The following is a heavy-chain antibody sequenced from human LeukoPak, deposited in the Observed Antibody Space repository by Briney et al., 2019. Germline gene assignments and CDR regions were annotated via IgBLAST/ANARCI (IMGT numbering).Heavy chain of an antibody. D-gene: IGHD6-13*01. CDR2: ISYDGSNK. CDR1: GFTFSSYA. Sequence: GRSLRLSCAASGFTFSSYAMHWVRQAPGKGLEWVAVISYDGSNKYYADSVKGRFTISRDNSKNTLYLQMNSLRAEDTAVYYCAREYQVAAGSPVWGQGTLVTVSS. CDR3: AREYQVAAGSPV. J-gene: IGHJ4*02. V-gene: IGHV3-30-3*01.